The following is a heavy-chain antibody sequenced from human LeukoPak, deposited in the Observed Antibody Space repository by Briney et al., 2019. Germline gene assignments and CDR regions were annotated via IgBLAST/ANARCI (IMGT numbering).Heavy chain of an antibody. J-gene: IGHJ3*01. V-gene: IGHV3-74*01. CDR1: GFTFDDYA. CDR2: INADGSTA. D-gene: IGHD1-14*01. CDR3: VVVVEPPDSDGFDV. Sequence: GRSLRLSCAASGFTFDDYAMHWVRQAPGKGLVWASLINADGSTATYADSVKGRFTISRDNARNTLSLQMNSLTIEDTAVYYCVVVVEPPDSDGFDVWGQGTMITVSS.